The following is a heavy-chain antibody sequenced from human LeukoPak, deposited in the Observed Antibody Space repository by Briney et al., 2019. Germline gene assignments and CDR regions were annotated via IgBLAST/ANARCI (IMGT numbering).Heavy chain of an antibody. Sequence: ASVKVSCKASGYTFTGYYMHWLRQAPGQGLEWMAWINPHTGGIRFAQRFQGSVTLTRDTSISTAYMEVSSLTSDDTAVYYCVRHMGDTGYFDYWGQGALVTVSS. CDR2: INPHTGGI. CDR3: VRHMGDTGYFDY. CDR1: GYTFTGYY. V-gene: IGHV1-2*02. D-gene: IGHD1-26*01. J-gene: IGHJ4*02.